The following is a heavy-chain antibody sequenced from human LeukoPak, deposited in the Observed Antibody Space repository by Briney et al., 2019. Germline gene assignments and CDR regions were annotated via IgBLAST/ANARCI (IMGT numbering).Heavy chain of an antibody. CDR1: GFTFSNAY. D-gene: IGHD2-21*01. Sequence: GGSLRLSCAASGFTFSNAYMNWVRQAPGKGLEWVGRIKPKTDGETTEYAAPVKGRFSISRDDSKNMLYLQMNSLKTEDTAVSYCITPLPYSAQGGQGTLVTVSS. J-gene: IGHJ4*02. CDR2: IKPKTDGETT. V-gene: IGHV3-15*07. CDR3: ITPLPYSAQ.